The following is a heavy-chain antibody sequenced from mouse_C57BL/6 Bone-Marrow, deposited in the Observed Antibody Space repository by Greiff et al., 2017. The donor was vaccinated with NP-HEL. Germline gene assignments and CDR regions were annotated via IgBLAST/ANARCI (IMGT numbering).Heavy chain of an antibody. CDR2: ISYDGSN. D-gene: IGHD2-4*01. Sequence: EVQLVESGPGLVKPSQSLSLTCSVTGYSITSGYYWNWIRQFPGNKLEWMGYISYDGSNNYNPSLKNRISITRDTSKNQFFLKLNSVTTEDTATYYCARGLRPWFAYWGQGTLVTVSA. V-gene: IGHV3-6*01. CDR1: GYSITSGYY. CDR3: ARGLRPWFAY. J-gene: IGHJ3*01.